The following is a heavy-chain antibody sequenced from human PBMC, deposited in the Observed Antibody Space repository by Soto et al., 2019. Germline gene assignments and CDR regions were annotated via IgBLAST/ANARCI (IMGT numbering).Heavy chain of an antibody. Sequence: QVQLQQWGAGLLKPSETLSLTCAVYGGSFSGYYWSWIRQPPGKGLEWVGEINHSGSTNYNPSLTSPDTISGDTSKSQYSRQLGSVTAADTAVYYCTSPARYSGSCSDPIDYWGQGTLVTVSS. CDR1: GGSFSGYY. V-gene: IGHV4-34*01. CDR2: INHSGST. CDR3: TSPARYSGSCSDPIDY. J-gene: IGHJ4*02. D-gene: IGHD1-26*01.